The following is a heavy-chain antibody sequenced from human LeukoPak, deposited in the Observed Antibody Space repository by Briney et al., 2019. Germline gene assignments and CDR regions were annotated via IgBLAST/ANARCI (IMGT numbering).Heavy chain of an antibody. CDR3: ASSCGGDCYDAFDI. J-gene: IGHJ3*02. Sequence: GGSLRLSCAASGFTFSSYAVHWVRQAPGKGLEWVAVISYDGSNKYYADSVKGRFTISRDNSKNTLYLQMNSLRAEDTAVYYCASSCGGDCYDAFDIWGQGTMVTVSS. V-gene: IGHV3-30*04. CDR1: GFTFSSYA. D-gene: IGHD2-21*02. CDR2: ISYDGSNK.